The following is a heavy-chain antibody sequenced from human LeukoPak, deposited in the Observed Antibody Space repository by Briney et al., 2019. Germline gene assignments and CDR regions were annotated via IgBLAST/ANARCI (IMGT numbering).Heavy chain of an antibody. J-gene: IGHJ4*02. CDR3: VRASGSYDY. CDR2: IWSDGSNK. D-gene: IGHD1-26*01. V-gene: IGHV3-33*08. Sequence: GGSLRLSCAASGFTVSSNEMSWVRQAPGKGLEWVAVIWSDGSNKYYADSVKGRFTISRDNSKNTLYLHMSSLRAEDTAVYYCVRASGSYDYWGQGTLVTVSS. CDR1: GFTVSSNE.